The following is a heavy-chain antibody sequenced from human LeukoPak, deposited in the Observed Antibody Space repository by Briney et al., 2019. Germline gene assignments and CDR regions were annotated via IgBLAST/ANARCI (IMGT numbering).Heavy chain of an antibody. CDR3: ARVAYGSGSSNWFDP. CDR2: IYYSGST. V-gene: IGHV4-59*01. D-gene: IGHD3-10*01. CDR1: GGSISSYY. J-gene: IGHJ5*02. Sequence: SETLSLTCTVSGGSISSYYWSWIRQPPGKGLEWIGYIYYSGSTNYNPSLKSRVTISVDTSKNQFSLKLSSVTAADTAVYYCARVAYGSGSSNWFDPWGQGTLVTVSS.